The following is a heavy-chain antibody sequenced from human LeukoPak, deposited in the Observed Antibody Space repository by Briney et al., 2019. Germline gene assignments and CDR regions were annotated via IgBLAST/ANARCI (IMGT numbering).Heavy chain of an antibody. Sequence: GGSLRLSCAASGFTFATYGMHWVRLAPGKGLEWVAFIQNDEIDKFYADSVRGRFTVSRDNSKNTLYLQMDSLRPEDTAVYYCAKERKLLPFDCWGQGTPVPVSS. CDR1: GFTFATYG. V-gene: IGHV3-30*02. CDR2: IQNDEIDK. CDR3: AKERKLLPFDC. J-gene: IGHJ4*02. D-gene: IGHD4-23*01.